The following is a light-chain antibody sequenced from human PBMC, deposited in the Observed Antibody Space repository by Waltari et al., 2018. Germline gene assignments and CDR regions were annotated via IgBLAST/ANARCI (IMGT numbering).Light chain of an antibody. CDR2: ENS. Sequence: QSVLTQPPSVSGAPGQRVTISCTGSSSNTGAGYDFHWYQHLPGIAPKLLIKENSNRPSGVPDRFSGSKSGTSASLAITGLQAEDEADYYCQSFDSSLGGSIFGTGTKVSVL. J-gene: IGLJ1*01. CDR1: SSNTGAGYD. V-gene: IGLV1-40*01. CDR3: QSFDSSLGGSI.